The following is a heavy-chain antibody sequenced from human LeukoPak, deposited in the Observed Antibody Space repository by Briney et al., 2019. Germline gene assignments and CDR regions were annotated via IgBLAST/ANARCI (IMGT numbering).Heavy chain of an antibody. Sequence: GGSPRLSCAASGFTFSSYAMSWVRQAPGKGLEWVSAISGSGGSTYYADSVKGRFTISRDNSKNTLYLQMNSLRAEDTAVYYCAKDSIFGVVIIAYYYFDYWGQGTLVTVSS. V-gene: IGHV3-23*01. CDR3: AKDSIFGVVIIAYYYFDY. J-gene: IGHJ4*02. CDR1: GFTFSSYA. CDR2: ISGSGGST. D-gene: IGHD3-3*02.